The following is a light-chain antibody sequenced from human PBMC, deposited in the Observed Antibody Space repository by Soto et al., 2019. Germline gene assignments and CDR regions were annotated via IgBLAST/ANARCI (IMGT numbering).Light chain of an antibody. CDR2: GAS. CDR3: QQHGSSPIT. Sequence: EIVLTQSPGTLSLSPGERATLSCRASQSVSSSYLAWYQQKPGQAPRLLIYGASSRATGIPDRFSGSGSGTDFILTISRLEPEDFAVYYCQQHGSSPITFGQGTRLEIK. V-gene: IGKV3-20*01. CDR1: QSVSSSY. J-gene: IGKJ5*01.